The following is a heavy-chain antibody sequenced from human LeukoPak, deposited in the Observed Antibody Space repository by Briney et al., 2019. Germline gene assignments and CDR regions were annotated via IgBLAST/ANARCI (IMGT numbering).Heavy chain of an antibody. CDR3: ARDRADYVWGSYGIDY. Sequence: GRSLRLSCAASGFTFSSYGMHWVRQAPGKGLEWVAVIWYDGSNKYYADSVKGRFTISRDNSKNTLCLQMNSLRAEDTAVYYCARDRADYVWGSYGIDYWGQGTLVTVSS. V-gene: IGHV3-33*01. CDR1: GFTFSSYG. J-gene: IGHJ4*02. CDR2: IWYDGSNK. D-gene: IGHD3-16*01.